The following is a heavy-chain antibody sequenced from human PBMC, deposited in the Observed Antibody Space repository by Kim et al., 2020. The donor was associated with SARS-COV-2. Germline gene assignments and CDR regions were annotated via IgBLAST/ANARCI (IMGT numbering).Heavy chain of an antibody. CDR1: GYSFTSYW. CDR3: ARHNILTGYYTVDLADY. J-gene: IGHJ4*02. CDR2: IYPGDSDT. Sequence: GESLKISCKGSGYSFTSYWIGWVRQMPGKGLEWMGIIYPGDSDTRYSPSFQGQVTISADKSISTAYLQWSSLKASDTAMYYCARHNILTGYYTVDLADYWGQGTLVTVSS. V-gene: IGHV5-51*01. D-gene: IGHD3-9*01.